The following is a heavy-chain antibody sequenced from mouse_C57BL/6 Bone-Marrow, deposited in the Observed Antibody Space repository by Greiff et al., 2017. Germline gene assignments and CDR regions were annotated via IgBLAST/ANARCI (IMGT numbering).Heavy chain of an antibody. CDR3: ARGAY. V-gene: IGHV1-69*01. Sequence: VQLQQPGAELVMPGASVKLSCKASGYTSTSYWMHWVKQRPGQGLEWIGEIDPSDSYTNYNQKFKGKSTLTVDKSSSTAYMQLSSLTSEDSAVYYCARGAYWGQGTLVTVSA. J-gene: IGHJ3*01. CDR1: GYTSTSYW. CDR2: IDPSDSYT.